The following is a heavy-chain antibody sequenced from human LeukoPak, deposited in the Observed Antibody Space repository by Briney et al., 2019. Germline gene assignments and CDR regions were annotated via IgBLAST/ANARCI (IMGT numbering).Heavy chain of an antibody. J-gene: IGHJ3*02. CDR1: GFTVSSNY. CDR2: TYSNGRT. D-gene: IGHD3-9*01. V-gene: IGHV3-53*01. CDR3: ARETVTGKGVDI. Sequence: GGSLRLSCAASGFTVSSNYMSWVRQAPGKGLEWVSVTYSNGRTYYADSVKGRFTISRDISKNTLYLQMNSLRAEDTAVYYCARETVTGKGVDIWGQGTMVTVSS.